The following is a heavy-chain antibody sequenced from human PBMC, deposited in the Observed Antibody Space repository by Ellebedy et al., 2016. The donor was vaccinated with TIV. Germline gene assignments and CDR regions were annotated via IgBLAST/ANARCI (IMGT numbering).Heavy chain of an antibody. J-gene: IGHJ3*02. CDR1: GFSFSTSW. CDR2: IKSDGSST. CDR3: ARWDFDSVNAFDI. D-gene: IGHD3-9*01. V-gene: IGHV3-74*01. Sequence: PGGSLRLSCAASGFSFSTSWMYWVRPVPGKGLVWVSRIKSDGSSTRYADSGRGRFTISRDNAENTLYLQMDSLGAEDTAVYYCARWDFDSVNAFDIWGQGTMVTVSS.